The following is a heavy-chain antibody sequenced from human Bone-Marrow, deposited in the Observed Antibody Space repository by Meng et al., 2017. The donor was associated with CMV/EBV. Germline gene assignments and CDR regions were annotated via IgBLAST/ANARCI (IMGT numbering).Heavy chain of an antibody. D-gene: IGHD3-22*01. CDR2: IYYSGST. J-gene: IGHJ4*02. Sequence: SETLSLTCTVSGGSVSSGSYYWSWIRQPPGKGLEWIAYIYYSGSTNYNPSLKSRVTISVDTSKNQFSLKLSSVTAADTAVYYCARYYYDNSGYYRTRPFDNWGQGTLVTVSS. CDR1: GGSVSSGSYY. V-gene: IGHV4-61*01. CDR3: ARYYYDNSGYYRTRPFDN.